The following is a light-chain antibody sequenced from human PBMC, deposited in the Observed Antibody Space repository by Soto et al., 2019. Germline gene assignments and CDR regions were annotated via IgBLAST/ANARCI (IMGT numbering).Light chain of an antibody. J-gene: IGKJ5*01. CDR3: QQRNIWPPVT. V-gene: IGKV3-11*01. CDR1: QSVSSY. CDR2: GAF. Sequence: EIVLTQSPATLSLSPGERATLSRRASQSVSSYLAWYQQKPGQAPRLLIYGAFNRATGIPARFSGSGSGTDFTLTISSLEPQDLAVYYCQQRNIWPPVTFGQGTRLEIK.